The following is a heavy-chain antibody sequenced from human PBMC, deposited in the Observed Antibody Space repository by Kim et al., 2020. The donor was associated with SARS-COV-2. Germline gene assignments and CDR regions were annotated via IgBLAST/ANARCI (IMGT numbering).Heavy chain of an antibody. D-gene: IGHD6-19*01. CDR2: INPNSGGT. CDR1: GYTFTGYY. V-gene: IGHV1-2*02. J-gene: IGHJ4*02. Sequence: ASVKVSCKASGYTFTGYYMHWVRQAPGQGLEWMGWINPNSGGTNYAQKFQGRVTMTRDTSISTAYMELSRLRSDDTAVYYCAIGSGWNEYYFDYWGQGTLVTVSS. CDR3: AIGSGWNEYYFDY.